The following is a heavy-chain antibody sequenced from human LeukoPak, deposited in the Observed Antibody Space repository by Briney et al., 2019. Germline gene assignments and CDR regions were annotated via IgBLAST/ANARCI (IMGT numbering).Heavy chain of an antibody. V-gene: IGHV3-30*02. Sequence: PGGPPRLSCAASGFIFTSYGMHWVRQAPGKGLEWVAFIRYDGSIKFYADSVKGRFTISRDNSRNTLYLQMNSLRAEDTAVYYCAKDSRHRIVGTTTFLDYWGQGTLVTVSS. J-gene: IGHJ4*02. D-gene: IGHD1-26*01. CDR1: GFIFTSYG. CDR3: AKDSRHRIVGTTTFLDY. CDR2: IRYDGSIK.